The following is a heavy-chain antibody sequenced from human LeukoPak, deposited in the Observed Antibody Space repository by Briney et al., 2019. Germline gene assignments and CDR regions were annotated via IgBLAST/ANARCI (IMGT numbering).Heavy chain of an antibody. CDR2: LRSDGSII. V-gene: IGHV3-74*01. CDR1: GFSFSAYW. J-gene: IGHJ3*02. CDR3: AREAYEAFDI. Sequence: TGGSLRLSCAASGFSFSAYWMHWVRQAPGKGLVWVSRLRSDGSIITCADSVKGRFTISRDNAKSTLYLQMNSLRAEDTAVYYCAREAYEAFDIWGQGTMVTVSS.